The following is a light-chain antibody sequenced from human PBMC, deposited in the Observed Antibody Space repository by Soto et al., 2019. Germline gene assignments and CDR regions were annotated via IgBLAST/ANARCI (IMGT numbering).Light chain of an antibody. CDR2: DAS. V-gene: IGKV3-11*01. J-gene: IGKJ1*01. CDR1: QSVSSY. Sequence: ETVMSQSPVTLSVSPGERAPLSCRASQSVSSYLAWYQQKPGQAPRLLIYDASNRATGIPARFSGSGSGTDFTLTISSLEPEDFAVYYCQQRSNWPWTFGQGTKVDNK. CDR3: QQRSNWPWT.